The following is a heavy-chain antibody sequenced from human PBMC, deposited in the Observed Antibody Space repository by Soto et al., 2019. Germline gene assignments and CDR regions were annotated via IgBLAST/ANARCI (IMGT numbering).Heavy chain of an antibody. Sequence: QVQLVQSGAEVKKPGASVKVSCKVSGYTFTSYGISWVRQAPGQGLEWMGWISAYNGNTNYAQRRQGRVTLTTDTSTSTAYMELRSLRSDDTAVYFCARDPAINVNTAQKFDYWGQGTLVTVSS. D-gene: IGHD5-18*01. J-gene: IGHJ4*02. V-gene: IGHV1-18*01. CDR3: ARDPAINVNTAQKFDY. CDR2: ISAYNGNT. CDR1: GYTFTSYG.